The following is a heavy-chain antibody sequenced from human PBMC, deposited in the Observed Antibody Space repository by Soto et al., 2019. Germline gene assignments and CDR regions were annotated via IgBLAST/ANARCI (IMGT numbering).Heavy chain of an antibody. CDR1: GFTFTSYG. CDR2: ISYDESSQ. J-gene: IGHJ4*02. V-gene: IGHV3-30*18. Sequence: PGGSLRLSCAASGFTFTSYGMHWVRQAPGKGLEWVAVISYDESSQYYADSVKGRFTISRDNSKNTLYLHMNTLRAEDTAVYYCAKDIWGRSRCPLDYWGQGTLVTVSS. D-gene: IGHD3-16*01. CDR3: AKDIWGRSRCPLDY.